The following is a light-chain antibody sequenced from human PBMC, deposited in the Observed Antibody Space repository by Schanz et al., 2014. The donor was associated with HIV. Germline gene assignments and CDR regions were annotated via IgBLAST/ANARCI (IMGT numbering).Light chain of an antibody. J-gene: IGKJ1*01. CDR3: QQYGSPPWT. CDR1: QSVKSNF. Sequence: EIVLTQSPGTLSLSPGERGTLSCRASQSVKSNFIGWYQQKPGQAPRLLIFGASNRATGIPDRFSGSGSGTDFTLTISRLEPEDFAVYYCQQYGSPPWTFGQGTKVEV. V-gene: IGKV3-20*01. CDR2: GAS.